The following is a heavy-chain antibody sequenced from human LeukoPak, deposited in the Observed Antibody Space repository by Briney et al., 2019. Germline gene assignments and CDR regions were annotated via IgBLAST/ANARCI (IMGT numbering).Heavy chain of an antibody. CDR2: IYYSGST. Sequence: PSEALSLTCTVSGGSVSSGSYYWSWIRQPPGKGLEWIGYIYYSGSTNYNPSLKSRVTISVDTSKNQFSLRLSSVTAADTAVYYCARAVAGTLDYWGQGTLVTVSS. J-gene: IGHJ4*02. D-gene: IGHD6-19*01. V-gene: IGHV4-61*01. CDR3: ARAVAGTLDY. CDR1: GGSVSSGSYY.